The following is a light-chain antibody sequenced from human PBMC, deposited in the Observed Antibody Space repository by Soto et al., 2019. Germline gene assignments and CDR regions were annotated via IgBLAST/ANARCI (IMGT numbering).Light chain of an antibody. J-gene: IGKJ1*01. CDR2: GAS. Sequence: EIVLTKSPGTLYLSPGERATLSCRASQSVSSGYLAWYQQKPGQAPSLLIYGASSRATGIPDRFSGSGSGTDFTLTISRLEPEDFAVYFCQQYSNSPQTFGQGTKVDIK. CDR1: QSVSSGY. CDR3: QQYSNSPQT. V-gene: IGKV3-20*01.